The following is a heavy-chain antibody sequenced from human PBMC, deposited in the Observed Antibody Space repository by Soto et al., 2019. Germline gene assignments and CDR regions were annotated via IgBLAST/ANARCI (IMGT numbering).Heavy chain of an antibody. CDR2: ITGSGGST. CDR3: VKGYSSSWYYFDY. V-gene: IGHV3-23*01. J-gene: IGHJ4*02. D-gene: IGHD6-13*01. CDR1: GFTFSTYA. Sequence: GGSLRLSCAASGFTFSTYAMSWVRQAPGKGLEWVSEITGSGGSTYYADSVKGRFTISRDNSKNTLYLQMNSLRAEDTAVYYCVKGYSSSWYYFDYWGQGILVTVSS.